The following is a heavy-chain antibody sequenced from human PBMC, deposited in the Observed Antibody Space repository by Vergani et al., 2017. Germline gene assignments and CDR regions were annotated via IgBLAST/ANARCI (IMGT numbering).Heavy chain of an antibody. Sequence: QVQLQESGPGLVKPSQTLSLTCSVSGVSISSGDYYLSWIRQPPGKGLEWIGYIYHNGNTFYNPSFKSQGTLSVDTTKNQFSLKLRSVTAADTAVYYCARRCATTCSDMGRGAFTVWGRGTMVTVSS. D-gene: IGHD2-2*01. CDR3: ARRCATTCSDMGRGAFTV. CDR1: GVSISSGDYY. CDR2: IYHNGNT. V-gene: IGHV4-30-4*01. J-gene: IGHJ3*01.